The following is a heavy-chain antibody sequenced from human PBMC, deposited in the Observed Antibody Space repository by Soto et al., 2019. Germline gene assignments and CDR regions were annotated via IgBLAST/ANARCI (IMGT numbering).Heavy chain of an antibody. CDR2: ISGSGGST. CDR1: GFTFSSYA. Sequence: GGSLRLSCAASGFTFSSYAMSWVRQAPGKGLEWVSAISGSGGSTYYADSVKGRFTISRDNSKNTLYLQMNSLRAEDTAVYYCAKDESHYCSSTSCYYEYWGQGTLVTVSS. D-gene: IGHD2-2*01. CDR3: AKDESHYCSSTSCYYEY. J-gene: IGHJ4*02. V-gene: IGHV3-23*01.